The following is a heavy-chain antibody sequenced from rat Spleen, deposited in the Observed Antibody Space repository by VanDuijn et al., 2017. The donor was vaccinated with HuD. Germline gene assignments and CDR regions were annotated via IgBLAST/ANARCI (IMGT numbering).Heavy chain of an antibody. CDR3: AVAGYGY. V-gene: IGHV5-58*01. J-gene: IGHJ2*01. D-gene: IGHD4-3*01. CDR1: GFTFSAYW. Sequence: EVQLVETGGGLVQPGRSLKLSCVASGFTFSAYWMYWVRQAPGKGLEWVSSISSDGFNTYYPDSVKGRFTISRANSENTVYLQMNSLGSEDTATYYFAVAGYGYWGQGVMVTVSS. CDR2: ISSDGFNT.